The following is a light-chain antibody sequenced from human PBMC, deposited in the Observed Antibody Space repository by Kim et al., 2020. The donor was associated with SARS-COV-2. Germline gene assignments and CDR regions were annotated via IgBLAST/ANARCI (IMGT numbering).Light chain of an antibody. CDR1: SLRSYY. J-gene: IGLJ1*01. Sequence: SSELTQDPAVSVALGQTVRITCQGDSLRSYYASWYQQKPGQAPVLVIYDKNNRPSGIPDRFSGSNPGNTASLTITGAQAKDEADYYCSSRDSSGTHYVFGNGTKVTVL. V-gene: IGLV3-19*01. CDR3: SSRDSSGTHYV. CDR2: DKN.